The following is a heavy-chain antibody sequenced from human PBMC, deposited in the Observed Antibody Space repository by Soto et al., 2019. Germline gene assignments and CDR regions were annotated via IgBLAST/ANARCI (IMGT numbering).Heavy chain of an antibody. CDR2: ISGSGSST. CDR1: GFTFSSYA. D-gene: IGHD6-19*01. V-gene: IGHV3-23*01. CDR3: AKRVSGWYFADY. Sequence: GGSLRLSCAASGFTFSSYAMSWVRQAPGKGLEWVSAISGSGSSTYYADSVKGRFTISRDNSKNTLYLQMNSLRAEDTAAYYCAKRVSGWYFADYWGQGTLVTVSS. J-gene: IGHJ4*02.